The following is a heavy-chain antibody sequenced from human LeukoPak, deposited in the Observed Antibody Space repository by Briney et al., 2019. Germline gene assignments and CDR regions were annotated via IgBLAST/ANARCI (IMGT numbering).Heavy chain of an antibody. V-gene: IGHV4-61*02. D-gene: IGHD3-10*01. CDR2: IYTSGST. Sequence: PSETLSLTCTVSGGSISSGSYYWSWIRQPAGKGLEWIGRIYTSGSTNYNPSLKSRVTISVDTSKNQFSLKLSSVTAADTAVYYCASFRRGGRYYFDYWGQGTLVTVSS. J-gene: IGHJ4*02. CDR1: GGSISSGSYY. CDR3: ASFRRGGRYYFDY.